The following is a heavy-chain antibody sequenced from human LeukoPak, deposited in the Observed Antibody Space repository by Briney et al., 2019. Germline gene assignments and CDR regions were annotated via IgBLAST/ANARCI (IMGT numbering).Heavy chain of an antibody. J-gene: IGHJ4*02. D-gene: IGHD3-10*01. V-gene: IGHV3-66*01. Sequence: GGSLRLSCAASGFTSGNAWMSWVRQAPGKGLEWVSIIYKDGSTYCEDSVKDRFTISRDNSKNTVYLQVNSRRGENTAVYYCATPGYNTTWTLGYWGQGTLVTVSS. CDR1: GFTSGNAW. CDR2: IYKDGST. CDR3: ATPGYNTTWTLGY.